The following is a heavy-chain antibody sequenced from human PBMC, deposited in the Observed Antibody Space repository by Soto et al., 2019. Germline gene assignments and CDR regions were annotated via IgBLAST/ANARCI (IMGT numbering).Heavy chain of an antibody. D-gene: IGHD3-16*01. CDR3: ASPPRPHDDYYMDV. V-gene: IGHV3-66*01. J-gene: IGHJ6*03. CDR2: IYSGGST. Sequence: GGSLRLSCAASGFTVSSNYMSWVRQAPGKGLEWVSVIYSGGSTYYADSVKGRFPISRDNSKNTLYLQMNSLRAEDTAVYYCASPPRPHDDYYMDVWGKGTTVTVSS. CDR1: GFTVSSNY.